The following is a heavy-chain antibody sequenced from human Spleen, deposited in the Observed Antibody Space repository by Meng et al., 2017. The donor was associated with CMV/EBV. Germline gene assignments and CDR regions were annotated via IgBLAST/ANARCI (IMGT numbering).Heavy chain of an antibody. Sequence: SLKISCAASGFTFDDYAMHWVRQAPGKGLEWVSGISWNSGSIGYADSVKGRFTISRDNAKNSLYLQMNSLRAEDTAVYYCARDRGNYYYYGMDVWGQGTTVTVSS. CDR2: ISWNSGSI. CDR1: GFTFDDYA. CDR3: ARDRGNYYYYGMDV. V-gene: IGHV3-9*01. J-gene: IGHJ6*02.